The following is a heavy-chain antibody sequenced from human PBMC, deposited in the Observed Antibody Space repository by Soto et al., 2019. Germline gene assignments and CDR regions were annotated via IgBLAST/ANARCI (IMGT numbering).Heavy chain of an antibody. CDR3: AKVNYPYYDRGPYYFDH. J-gene: IGHJ4*02. V-gene: IGHV3-23*01. CDR2: VSGDGGSA. D-gene: IGHD3-22*01. CDR1: GFTFSSYA. Sequence: RLSCAASGFTFSSYAMSWVRQAPGKGLDWVSSVSGDGGSAYYADSVKGRFTISRDNFGNNMYLQMSSLRAEDTAIYYCAKVNYPYYDRGPYYFDHWGQGALVTVSS.